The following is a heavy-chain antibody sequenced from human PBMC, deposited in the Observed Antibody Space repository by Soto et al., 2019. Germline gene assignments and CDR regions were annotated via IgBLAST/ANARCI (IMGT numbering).Heavy chain of an antibody. CDR2: VSYDGSNK. D-gene: IGHD2-21*02. J-gene: IGHJ2*01. V-gene: IGHV3-30*04. Sequence: QVQLVESGGCVVQPGRSLRLSCEASGFSFSDHAMHWVRQAPGKGLEWVTVVSYDGSNKLYANSVKGRFTVSRANSKTTLYLQMSSLRPEDTALYYCARGKYCGGDCFPGHISRWYFDLWGRGTQVIVSS. CDR1: GFSFSDHA. CDR3: ARGKYCGGDCFPGHISRWYFDL.